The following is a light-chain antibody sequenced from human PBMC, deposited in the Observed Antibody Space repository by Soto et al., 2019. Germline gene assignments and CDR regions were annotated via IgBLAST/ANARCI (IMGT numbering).Light chain of an antibody. CDR1: SSAIGTYNY. V-gene: IGLV2-14*03. Sequence: QSALTQPASVSGSPGQSITITCTLTSSAIGTYNYVSWYQHHPGQAPKLMIYDVSNRPSGVSDRFSGSKSGNTASLTISGLRAEDEAEYYCYSCSSSSGTGYVVRPGNKLTGL. J-gene: IGLJ1*01. CDR2: DVS. CDR3: YSCSSSSGTGYV.